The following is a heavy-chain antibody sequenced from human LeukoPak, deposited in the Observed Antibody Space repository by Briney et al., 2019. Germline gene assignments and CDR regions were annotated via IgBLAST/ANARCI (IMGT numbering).Heavy chain of an antibody. CDR3: ARAHGSGSPWNDVFDM. D-gene: IGHD3-10*01. CDR2: IYTSGSP. J-gene: IGHJ3*02. CDR1: GVSFSSYS. Sequence: PAETLSLTCTVSGVSFSSYSWSWIRQPAGKGLEWIGRIYTSGSPNYNPSLKNRVTMQVETSKKQFSLKLNSVAAVDTAVYFCARAHGSGSPWNDVFDMWGQGTMVSVSS. V-gene: IGHV4-4*07.